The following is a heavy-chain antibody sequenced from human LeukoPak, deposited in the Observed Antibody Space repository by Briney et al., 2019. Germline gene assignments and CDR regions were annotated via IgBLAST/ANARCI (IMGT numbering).Heavy chain of an antibody. D-gene: IGHD3-22*01. CDR2: INTNTGNP. CDR3: ARDPSHYYDSSGYYGDY. Sequence: ASVKVSCKASGYTFTDYYMHWVRQAPGQGLEWMGRINTNTGNPTCAQGFTGRFVFSLDTSVSTAYLQISSLKAEDTAVYYCARDPSHYYDSSGYYGDYWGQGTLVTVSS. V-gene: IGHV7-4-1*02. J-gene: IGHJ4*02. CDR1: GYTFTDYY.